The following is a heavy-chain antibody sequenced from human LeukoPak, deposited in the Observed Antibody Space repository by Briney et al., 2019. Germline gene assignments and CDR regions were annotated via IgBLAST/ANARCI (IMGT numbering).Heavy chain of an antibody. CDR1: GYRFTSYD. Sequence: ASVKVSCKASGYRFTSYDMHWVRQAPGQGLEWMGWINPNSGGTNYAQKFQGRVTMTRDTSISTAYMELSRLRSDDTAVYYCALSNSWQAFDYWGQGTLVTVSS. D-gene: IGHD6-13*01. CDR2: INPNSGGT. CDR3: ALSNSWQAFDY. V-gene: IGHV1-2*02. J-gene: IGHJ4*02.